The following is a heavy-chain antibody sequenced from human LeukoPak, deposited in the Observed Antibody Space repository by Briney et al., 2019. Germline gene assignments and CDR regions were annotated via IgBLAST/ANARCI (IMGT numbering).Heavy chain of an antibody. CDR1: GGSLSSGDYY. D-gene: IGHD3-3*01. J-gene: IGHJ6*02. CDR3: ARGRLHYDFWSHLQAGMDV. CDR2: IYYSGST. V-gene: IGHV4-30-4*01. Sequence: SETLSLTCTVSGGSLSSGDYYWSWVRQPPGTGLEWIGYIYYSGSTYYNPSLKSRVTISVDTSKNQFSLKLSSVTAADTAVYYCARGRLHYDFWSHLQAGMDVWGQGTTVTVSS.